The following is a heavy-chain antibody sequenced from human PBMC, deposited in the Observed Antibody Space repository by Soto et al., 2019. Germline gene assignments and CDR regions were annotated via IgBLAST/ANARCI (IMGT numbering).Heavy chain of an antibody. Sequence: ASETLSLTCTVSGGSISSSSYYWGWIRQPPGKGLEWIGSIYYSGSTYYNPSLKSRVTISVDTSKNQFSLKLSSVTAADTAVYYCAREYDSSGYYGWFDPWGQGTLVTVSS. CDR1: GGSISSSSYY. D-gene: IGHD3-22*01. V-gene: IGHV4-39*01. J-gene: IGHJ5*02. CDR2: IYYSGST. CDR3: AREYDSSGYYGWFDP.